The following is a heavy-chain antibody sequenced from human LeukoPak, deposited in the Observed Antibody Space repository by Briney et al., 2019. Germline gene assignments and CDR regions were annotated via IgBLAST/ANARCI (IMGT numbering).Heavy chain of an antibody. V-gene: IGHV4-39*07. J-gene: IGHJ4*02. D-gene: IGHD5-24*01. Sequence: SETLSLTCTVSGGSISSSSHYWGWIRQAPGKGLEWIGSIYYSGSTYYNPSLKSRVTISVDTSKNQFSPKLSSVTAADTAVYYCARLPQRWLQFDYWGQGTLVTVSS. CDR1: GGSISSSSHY. CDR3: ARLPQRWLQFDY. CDR2: IYYSGST.